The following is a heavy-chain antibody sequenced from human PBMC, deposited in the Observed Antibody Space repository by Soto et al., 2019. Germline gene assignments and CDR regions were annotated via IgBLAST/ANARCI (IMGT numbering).Heavy chain of an antibody. D-gene: IGHD3-10*01. CDR2: ISSSSTYI. J-gene: IGHJ6*02. CDR1: GFPFSSYS. V-gene: IGHV3-21*01. CDR3: AKVDYYGSGSYYLYYYGMDV. Sequence: RLSCAASGFPFSSYSMNWVRQAPEKGLEWVSSISSSSTYIYYADSVKGRFTISRDNSKNTLYLQMNSLRAEDTAVYYCAKVDYYGSGSYYLYYYGMDVWGQGTTVTVSS.